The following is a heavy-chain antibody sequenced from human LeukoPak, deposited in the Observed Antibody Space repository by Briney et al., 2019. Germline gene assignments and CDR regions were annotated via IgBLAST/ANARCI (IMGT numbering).Heavy chain of an antibody. CDR1: GFTFSSYG. V-gene: IGHV3-30*03. CDR3: AREGYYDILTGYYNVPYYFDY. J-gene: IGHJ4*02. Sequence: GRSLRLSCAASGFTFSSYGMHWVRQAPGKGLEWVAVISYDGSNKYYADSVKGRFTISRDNSKNTLYLQMNSLRAEDTAVYYCAREGYYDILTGYYNVPYYFDYWGQGTLVTVSS. D-gene: IGHD3-9*01. CDR2: ISYDGSNK.